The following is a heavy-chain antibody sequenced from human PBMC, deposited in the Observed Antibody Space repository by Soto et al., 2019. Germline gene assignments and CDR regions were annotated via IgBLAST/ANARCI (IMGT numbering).Heavy chain of an antibody. D-gene: IGHD6-6*01. CDR3: ATYSSSENWFDP. CDR1: GGSISSGDYY. V-gene: IGHV4-30-4*01. CDR2: IYYSGST. Sequence: QVQLQESGPGLVKPSQTLSLTCTVSGGSISSGDYYWSWIRQPPGKGLEWIRYIYYSGSTYYNPSLKSRVTISVDTSKNQFFLKLSSVTAADTAVYYCATYSSSENWFDPWGQGTLVTVSS. J-gene: IGHJ5*02.